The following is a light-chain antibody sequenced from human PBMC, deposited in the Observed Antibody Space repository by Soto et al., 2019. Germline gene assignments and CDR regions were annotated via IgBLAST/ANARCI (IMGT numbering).Light chain of an antibody. Sequence: QSVLTQPPSASGTPGQRVTISCSGSSSNIGSNTVNWYQQLPGTAPKLLIYSNNQRPSGVPDRFSGSKSGTSASLAISGLQAGDEGDYYCAAWDDSLNVVFGGGTKLTVL. CDR3: AAWDDSLNVV. CDR2: SNN. CDR1: SSNIGSNT. J-gene: IGLJ2*01. V-gene: IGLV1-44*01.